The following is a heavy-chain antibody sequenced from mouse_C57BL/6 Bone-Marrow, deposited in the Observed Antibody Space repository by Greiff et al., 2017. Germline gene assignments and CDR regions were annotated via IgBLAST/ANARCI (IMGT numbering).Heavy chain of an antibody. V-gene: IGHV1-15*01. Sequence: QVQLQQSGAELVRPGASVTLSCKASGYTFTDYEMHWVKQTPVHGLEWIGAIDPETGGTAYNQKFKGKAILTADKSSSTAYMELRSLTSEDSAVYYCTRTDYGWFAYWGQGTLVTVSA. D-gene: IGHD2-4*01. J-gene: IGHJ3*01. CDR1: GYTFTDYE. CDR2: IDPETGGT. CDR3: TRTDYGWFAY.